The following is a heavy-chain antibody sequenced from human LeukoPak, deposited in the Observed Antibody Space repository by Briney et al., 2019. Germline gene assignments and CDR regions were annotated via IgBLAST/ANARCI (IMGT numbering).Heavy chain of an antibody. D-gene: IGHD3-22*01. Sequence: GGALRLSCVGSEFTFRNYSLNWVRQAPGRGREWVSSISSSGSYKYYVDSVKGRFTISRDNAKKSLYLQMNSLRAEDTAIYYCARAPVIVMHDWYFDLWGRGTLVTVSS. CDR3: ARAPVIVMHDWYFDL. J-gene: IGHJ2*01. CDR1: EFTFRNYS. CDR2: ISSSGSYK. V-gene: IGHV3-21*01.